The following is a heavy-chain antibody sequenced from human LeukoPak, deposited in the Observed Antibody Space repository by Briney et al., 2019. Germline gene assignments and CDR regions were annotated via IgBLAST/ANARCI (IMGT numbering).Heavy chain of an antibody. Sequence: SETLFLTCTVSGGSISSYYWSWIRQPPGKGLEWIGYIYYSGSTNYSPSLKSRVIISVDTSKNQFSLKLSSVTSADTAVYFCARVYCTGGSCHWFDPWGQGTLVTVSS. CDR1: GGSISSYY. CDR3: ARVYCTGGSCHWFDP. D-gene: IGHD2-15*01. CDR2: IYYSGST. J-gene: IGHJ5*02. V-gene: IGHV4-59*01.